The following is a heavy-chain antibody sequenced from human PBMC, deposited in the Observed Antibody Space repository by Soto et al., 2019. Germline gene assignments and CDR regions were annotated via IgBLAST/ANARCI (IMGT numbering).Heavy chain of an antibody. CDR1: GFTFSSYG. CDR2: ISYDGSNK. D-gene: IGHD2-15*01. CDR3: AKDLTPDIVVVVAATGAFDI. V-gene: IGHV3-30*18. J-gene: IGHJ3*02. Sequence: QVQLVESGGGVVQPGRSLRLSCAASGFTFSSYGMHWVRQAPGKGLEWVAVISYDGSNKYYADSVKGRFTISRDNSNNRLYLQMNSLRAEDTAVYYCAKDLTPDIVVVVAATGAFDIWGQGTMVTVSS.